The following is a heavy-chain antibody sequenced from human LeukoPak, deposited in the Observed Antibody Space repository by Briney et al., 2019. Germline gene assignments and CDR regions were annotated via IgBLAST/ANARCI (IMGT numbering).Heavy chain of an antibody. CDR2: INPSGGST. J-gene: IGHJ4*02. CDR3: ARDSSNSGWYDY. V-gene: IGHV1-46*01. D-gene: IGHD6-13*01. CDR1: GYTFTSYH. Sequence: ASVKVSCKASGYTFTSYHMHWVRRAPGQGLEWMGIINPSGGSTSYAQKFQGRVTMTRDTSTSTVYMELSSLRSEDTAVYYCARDSSNSGWYDYWGQGTLVTVSS.